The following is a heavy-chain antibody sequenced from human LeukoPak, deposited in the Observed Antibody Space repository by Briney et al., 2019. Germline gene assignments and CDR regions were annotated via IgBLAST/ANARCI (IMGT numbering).Heavy chain of an antibody. J-gene: IGHJ4*02. CDR2: ISSTSDYL. D-gene: IGHD2-15*01. V-gene: IGHV3-21*01. Sequence: GGSLRLSCAASGFTFSAYGMHWVRQAPGEGLQWVSSISSTSDYLDHADSLKGRFTIARDNAKKSLYLQMSSLRVEDTAVYYCVRDMSGVVAASTEEYWGQGTLVTVSS. CDR1: GFTFSAYG. CDR3: VRDMSGVVAASTEEY.